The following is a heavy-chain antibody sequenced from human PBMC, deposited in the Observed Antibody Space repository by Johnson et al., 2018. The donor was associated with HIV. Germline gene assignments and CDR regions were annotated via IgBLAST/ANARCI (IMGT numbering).Heavy chain of an antibody. V-gene: IGHV3-23*04. CDR1: GFTFSSYA. CDR3: TTLYYNFWSGYYGESFDI. CDR2: ISGSGGST. J-gene: IGHJ3*02. D-gene: IGHD3-3*01. Sequence: VQLVESGGGVVQPGRSLRLSCTASGFTFSSYAMSWVRQAPGKGLEWVSVISGSGGSTYYADSVKGRFTISRDNSKNTLYLQMNSLRAEDTAVYYCTTLYYNFWSGYYGESFDIWGQGTMVTVSS.